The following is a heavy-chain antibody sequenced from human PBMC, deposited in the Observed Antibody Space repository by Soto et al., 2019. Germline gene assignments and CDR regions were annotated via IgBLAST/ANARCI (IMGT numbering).Heavy chain of an antibody. D-gene: IGHD2-2*01. J-gene: IGHJ4*02. CDR1: GGTFNSYL. CDR2: IIPAFGTA. V-gene: IGHV1-69*06. CDR3: ARGLDQPPVGLYFDT. Sequence: GASVKVSCKTSGGTFNSYLIDWVRRAPGQGLEWMGGIIPAFGTAKYAQKFQGRVTITADKSTTTAYMELRTLTSEDTAVYYCARGLDQPPVGLYFDTWGQGTLVTVSS.